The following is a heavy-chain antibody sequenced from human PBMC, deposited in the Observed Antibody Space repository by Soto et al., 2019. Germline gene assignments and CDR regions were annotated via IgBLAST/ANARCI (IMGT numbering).Heavy chain of an antibody. V-gene: IGHV3-23*01. CDR2: ISGSGGST. CDR3: AKEGGWSCSSTSCEYYYYYYMDV. J-gene: IGHJ6*03. D-gene: IGHD2-2*01. Sequence: EVQLLESGGGLVQPGGSLRLSCAASGFTFSSYAMSWVRQAPGKGLEWVSAISGSGGSTYYADSVKGRFTISRDNSKNTLYLQMNSLRAEDTAVYYCAKEGGWSCSSTSCEYYYYYYMDVWGKGTTVTVSS. CDR1: GFTFSSYA.